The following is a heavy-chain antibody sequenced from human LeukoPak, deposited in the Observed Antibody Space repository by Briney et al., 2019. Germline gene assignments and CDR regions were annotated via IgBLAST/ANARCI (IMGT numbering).Heavy chain of an antibody. CDR1: GFTFSDYY. Sequence: GGSLRLSCAASGFTFSDYYMSWIRQAPGKGLEWVSYISSSGSTIYYADSVKGRFTISRDNAKNSLYLQMNSLRAEDTAVYYCARVSVRRFGEAWGGSYFYFDYWGQGTLVTVSS. CDR2: ISSSGSTI. CDR3: ARVSVRRFGEAWGGSYFYFDY. J-gene: IGHJ4*02. V-gene: IGHV3-11*01. D-gene: IGHD1-26*01.